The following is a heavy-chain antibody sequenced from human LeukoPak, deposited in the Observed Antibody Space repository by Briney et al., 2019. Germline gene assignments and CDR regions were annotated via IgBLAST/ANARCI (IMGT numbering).Heavy chain of an antibody. J-gene: IGHJ4*02. V-gene: IGHV4-34*01. Sequence: SETLSLTCAVYGGSFSGYYWSWIRQPPGKGLEWIGEINHSGGTNYNPSLKSRVTISVDTSKNQFSLKLSSVTAADTAVYYCARSPPGNSYGSIYFDYWGQGTLVTVSS. CDR3: ARSPPGNSYGSIYFDY. CDR1: GGSFSGYY. CDR2: INHSGGT. D-gene: IGHD5-18*01.